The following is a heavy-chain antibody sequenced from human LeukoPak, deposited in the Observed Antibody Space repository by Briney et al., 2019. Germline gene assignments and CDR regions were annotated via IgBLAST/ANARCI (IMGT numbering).Heavy chain of an antibody. Sequence: GGSLRLSCTASGFTFDDYTMYWVRRAPGKGLEWVCRITWDGGSTYYADSVKGRFTISRGNSKNSLYLQMNSLTTEDAALYYCAKDIFSHGSGGATFDYWGQGTLVTVSS. CDR1: GFTFDDYT. J-gene: IGHJ4*02. V-gene: IGHV3-43*01. CDR3: AKDIFSHGSGGATFDY. D-gene: IGHD4/OR15-4a*01. CDR2: ITWDGGST.